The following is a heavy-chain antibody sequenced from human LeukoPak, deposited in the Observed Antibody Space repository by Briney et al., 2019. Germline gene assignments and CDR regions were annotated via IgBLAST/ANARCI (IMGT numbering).Heavy chain of an antibody. CDR1: GGSFSGYY. J-gene: IGHJ4*02. CDR3: ARRRYDYVWGSYRYQYFDY. CDR2: INHSGST. D-gene: IGHD3-16*02. Sequence: SETLSLTCAVYGGSFSGYYWSWIRQPPGKGLEWIGEINHSGSTNYNTSLNSRVTISVDTSKNQFSLKLSSVTAADTAVYYCARRRYDYVWGSYRYQYFDYWGQGTLVTVSS. V-gene: IGHV4-34*01.